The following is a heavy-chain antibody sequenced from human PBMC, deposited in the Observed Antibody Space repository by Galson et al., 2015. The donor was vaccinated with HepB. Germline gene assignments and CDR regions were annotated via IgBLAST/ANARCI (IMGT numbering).Heavy chain of an antibody. CDR3: ARARSYYDSNGIYYYYGMDV. J-gene: IGHJ6*02. CDR1: GFTFSSYG. D-gene: IGHD3-22*01. CDR2: IWYDGSNK. V-gene: IGHV3-33*01. Sequence: SLRLSCAASGFTFSSYGMHWVRQAPGEGLEWVAVIWYDGSNKYYADSVKGRFTISRDNSKNTLYLQMNSLRADDTAVYYCARARSYYDSNGIYYYYGMDVWGQGTTVTVSS.